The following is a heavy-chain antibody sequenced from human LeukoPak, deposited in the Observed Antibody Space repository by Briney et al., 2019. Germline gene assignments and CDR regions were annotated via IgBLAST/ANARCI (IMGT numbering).Heavy chain of an antibody. V-gene: IGHV3-48*04. J-gene: IGHJ4*02. Sequence: GGSLRLSCAASGFTLSTYSMNWVRQAPGKGLEWVSYISSSSGNTIYYADSVKGRFTISRDNAKNSLFLQMNSLRAEDTAVYYCARRRDFDYWGQGTLVAVSS. CDR2: ISSSSGNTI. CDR3: ARRRDFDY. D-gene: IGHD6-6*01. CDR1: GFTLSTYS.